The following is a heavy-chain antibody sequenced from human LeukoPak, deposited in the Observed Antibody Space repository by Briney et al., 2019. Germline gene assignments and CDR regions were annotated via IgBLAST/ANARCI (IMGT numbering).Heavy chain of an antibody. CDR2: IYPGDSDT. Sequence: GESLKISCKGSGYSFTSYWIGWVRQMPGKGLEWMGIIYPGDSDTRYSPSFQGQVTMSVDKSISTAYLQWGSLKASDTAMYYCARPGAGDSYDILTGRDAFDIWGQGTMVTVSS. V-gene: IGHV5-51*01. CDR1: GYSFTSYW. D-gene: IGHD3-9*01. J-gene: IGHJ3*02. CDR3: ARPGAGDSYDILTGRDAFDI.